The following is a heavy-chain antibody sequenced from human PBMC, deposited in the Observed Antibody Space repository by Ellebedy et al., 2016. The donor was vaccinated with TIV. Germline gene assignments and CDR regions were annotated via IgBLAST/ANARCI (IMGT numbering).Heavy chain of an antibody. Sequence: ASVKVSCKASGYTFTGYYMHWVRQAPGQGLEWMGWINPNSGGTNYAQKFQGWVTMTRDTSISTAYMELSRLRSDDTAVYYCARGVRWSGYYNGHFDYWGQGTLVTVSS. CDR1: GYTFTGYY. J-gene: IGHJ4*02. D-gene: IGHD3-3*01. CDR2: INPNSGGT. V-gene: IGHV1-2*04. CDR3: ARGVRWSGYYNGHFDY.